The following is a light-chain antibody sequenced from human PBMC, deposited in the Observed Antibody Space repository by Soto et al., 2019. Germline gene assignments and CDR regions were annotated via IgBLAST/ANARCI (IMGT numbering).Light chain of an antibody. J-gene: IGKJ4*01. Sequence: EIVLTQSPTTLSLSPGERATLSCRASQSVNSYLAWYQQKPGQAPRLLIYDASNRATGIPARFSGSGSGTDFTLTISSLEAEDFAVYYCKQRSNWPPLTFGGGTKVEIK. CDR3: KQRSNWPPLT. CDR2: DAS. CDR1: QSVNSY. V-gene: IGKV3-11*01.